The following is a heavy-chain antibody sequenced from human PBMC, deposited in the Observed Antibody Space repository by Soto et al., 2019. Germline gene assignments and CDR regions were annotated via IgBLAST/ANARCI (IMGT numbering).Heavy chain of an antibody. Sequence: GESLKISCKGSGYTFTNIWIGWVRQMPGKGLEWMGIIFPSDSDTRYSPSFQGQVTISADKSISTAYLQWSSLKASDTAVYYCARQSLIVSPLYVIDVWGEGTTVTVSS. V-gene: IGHV5-51*01. J-gene: IGHJ6*04. CDR3: ARQSLIVSPLYVIDV. CDR1: GYTFTNIW. CDR2: IFPSDSDT. D-gene: IGHD2-15*01.